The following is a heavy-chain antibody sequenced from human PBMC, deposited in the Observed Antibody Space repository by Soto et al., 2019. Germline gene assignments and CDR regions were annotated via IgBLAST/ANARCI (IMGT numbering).Heavy chain of an antibody. V-gene: IGHV3-7*04. CDR2: IKQDGSEI. Sequence: PGGSLRLSCAASGFTFSSYCMSWVRQAPGKGLEWVANIKQDGSEIHYVDSVKGRFTISRDNAKNSLYLQMNSLRAEDTAVYYCARDLASTTIPNYWGQGTLVTVPQ. CDR1: GFTFSSYC. CDR3: ARDLASTTIPNY. D-gene: IGHD4-17*01. J-gene: IGHJ4*02.